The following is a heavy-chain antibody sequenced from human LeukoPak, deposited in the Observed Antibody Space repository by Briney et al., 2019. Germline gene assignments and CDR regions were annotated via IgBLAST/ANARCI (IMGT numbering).Heavy chain of an antibody. CDR2: FDPEGGET. V-gene: IGHV1-24*01. Sequence: ASVKVSCKVSGYTLTELSVHWVRQAPGKGLEWMGGFDPEGGETIYAQKFQGRVTMTEDTSTDTAYMELSSLRSEDTAVYYCARVTLLWFGEPDATFDYWGQGTLVTVSS. D-gene: IGHD3-10*01. CDR3: ARVTLLWFGEPDATFDY. CDR1: GYTLTELS. J-gene: IGHJ4*02.